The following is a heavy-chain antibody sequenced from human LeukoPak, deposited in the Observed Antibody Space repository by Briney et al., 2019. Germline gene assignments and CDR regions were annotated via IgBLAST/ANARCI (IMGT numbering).Heavy chain of an antibody. CDR2: IEQDGSEK. CDR1: GFTFSSYW. CDR3: ARRWVSGSNFDY. Sequence: AGGSLRLSCAASGFTFSSYWMSWVRQAPGKRLEWVANIEQDGSEKYYLDSVKGRFTISRDNAKNSLYLQMNSLRAEDTAVYYCARRWVSGSNFDYWGQGTLVTVPS. J-gene: IGHJ4*02. D-gene: IGHD1-14*01. V-gene: IGHV3-7*01.